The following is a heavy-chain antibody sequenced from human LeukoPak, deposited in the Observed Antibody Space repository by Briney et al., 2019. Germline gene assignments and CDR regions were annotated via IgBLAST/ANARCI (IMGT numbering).Heavy chain of an antibody. CDR2: ISESGGRT. CDR3: TKGSHLDV. J-gene: IGHJ6*02. V-gene: IGHV3-23*01. D-gene: IGHD3-3*02. Sequence: PGGSLRLSCAASGFTFSTYEMSWARQAPGKGPEWVSSISESGGRTYYADSVTGRFTISRDNSRSTLYLQMSSLRAEDTAVYYCTKGSHLDVWGQGTMVTVSS. CDR1: GFTFSTYE.